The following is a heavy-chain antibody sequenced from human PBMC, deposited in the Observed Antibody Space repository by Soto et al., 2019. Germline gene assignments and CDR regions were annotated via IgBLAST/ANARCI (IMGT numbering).Heavy chain of an antibody. V-gene: IGHV1-8*01. CDR3: ARMESFGSLNWFDP. CDR2: MNPGSGDT. D-gene: IGHD5-18*01. CDR1: GYTFTNND. Sequence: ASVKVSCKASGYTFTNNDVSWVRQATGQGLEWMGWMNPGSGDTGYAQKFQGRVTMTRDISIGTAYMELNSLTSEDTAIYYCARMESFGSLNWFDPWGQGTLVTVSS. J-gene: IGHJ5*02.